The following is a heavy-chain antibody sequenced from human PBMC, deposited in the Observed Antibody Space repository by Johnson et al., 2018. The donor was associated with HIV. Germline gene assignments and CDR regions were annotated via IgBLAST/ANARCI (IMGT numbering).Heavy chain of an antibody. CDR2: ISSSGSTI. D-gene: IGHD1-1*01. CDR1: GFTFSDYY. Sequence: QVQLVESGGALVQPGDSLGLSCAVSGFTFSDYYMSWIRQAPGKGLEWVSYISSSGSTIYYADSVKGRFPISRDNAKNSLYLQMNSLRAEDTAVYYCATDHAEGCGPRTSARPCNAFDIWGQGTMVTVSS. CDR3: ATDHAEGCGPRTSARPCNAFDI. V-gene: IGHV3-11*04. J-gene: IGHJ3*02.